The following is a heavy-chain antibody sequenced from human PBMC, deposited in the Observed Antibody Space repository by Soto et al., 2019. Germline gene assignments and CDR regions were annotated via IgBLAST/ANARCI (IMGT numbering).Heavy chain of an antibody. CDR3: ARVNYDFWSGYSVYYYYGMDV. CDR1: GGTFSSYA. Sequence: ASVMVSCKASGGTFSSYAISWVRQAPGQGLEWMGGIIPIFGTANYAQKFQGRVTITADESTSTAYMELSSLRSEDTAVYYCARVNYDFWSGYSVYYYYGMDVWGQGTTVTVSS. D-gene: IGHD3-3*01. V-gene: IGHV1-69*13. CDR2: IIPIFGTA. J-gene: IGHJ6*02.